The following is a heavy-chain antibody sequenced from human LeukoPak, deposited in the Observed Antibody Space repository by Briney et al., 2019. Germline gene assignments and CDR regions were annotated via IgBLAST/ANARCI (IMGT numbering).Heavy chain of an antibody. V-gene: IGHV3-21*01. CDR2: ISSSSSYI. J-gene: IGHJ6*02. CDR1: GFTFSNYW. Sequence: GGSLRLSCAASGFTFSNYWMNWVRQAPGKGLEWVSSISSSSSYIYYADSVKGRFTISRDNAKNSLYMQMNSLRAEDTAVYYCARGGRNLYYYGMDVWGQGTTVTVS. CDR3: ARGGRNLYYYGMDV. D-gene: IGHD2-15*01.